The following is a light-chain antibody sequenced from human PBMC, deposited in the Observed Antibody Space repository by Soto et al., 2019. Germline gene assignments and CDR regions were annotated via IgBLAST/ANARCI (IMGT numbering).Light chain of an antibody. Sequence: SYELTQSPSVSVSPGQTASITCSGDKLGDKYACWYQQKPGQSPVLVIYQDSKRPSGIPERFSGSNSGNTATLTISGTQAMDEADYYCQAWDSSTVVFGGGTKLTGL. CDR3: QAWDSSTVV. CDR2: QDS. CDR1: KLGDKY. V-gene: IGLV3-1*01. J-gene: IGLJ2*01.